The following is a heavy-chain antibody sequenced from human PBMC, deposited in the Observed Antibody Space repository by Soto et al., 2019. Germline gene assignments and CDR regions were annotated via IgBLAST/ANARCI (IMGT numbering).Heavy chain of an antibody. Sequence: EVQLLESGGGLVQPGGSLRLSCAASGFTFSSYAMSWVRQAPGKGLEWVSAISGSGGSTYYADSVKGRFTISRDNSKNTLYLQMNSLRAEDTAVYYCAKGEGIVVVPAATSTYYYYYGMDVWGQGTTVTVSS. CDR1: GFTFSSYA. D-gene: IGHD2-2*01. V-gene: IGHV3-23*01. CDR3: AKGEGIVVVPAATSTYYYYYGMDV. CDR2: ISGSGGST. J-gene: IGHJ6*02.